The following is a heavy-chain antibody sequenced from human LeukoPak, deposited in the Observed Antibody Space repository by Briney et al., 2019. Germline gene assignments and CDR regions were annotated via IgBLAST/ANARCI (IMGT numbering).Heavy chain of an antibody. Sequence: ASVKVSCKASGGTFSSYAISWVRQAPGQGLEWMGGIIPIFGTANYAQKSQGRVTITADESTSTAYMELSSLRSEDTAVYYCARPDIVVVPAATYCGMDVWGQGTTVTVSS. CDR1: GGTFSSYA. CDR2: IIPIFGTA. J-gene: IGHJ6*02. CDR3: ARPDIVVVPAATYCGMDV. D-gene: IGHD2-2*01. V-gene: IGHV1-69*13.